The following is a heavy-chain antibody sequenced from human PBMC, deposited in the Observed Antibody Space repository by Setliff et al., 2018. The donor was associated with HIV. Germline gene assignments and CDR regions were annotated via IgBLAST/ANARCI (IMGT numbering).Heavy chain of an antibody. V-gene: IGHV4-4*08. CDR1: SGPMTGHY. D-gene: IGHD3-16*01. CDR3: ARGLISQTYWGTRPLGLDY. Sequence: SETLSLTCSVSSGPMTGHYWTWVRQPPGKGLEWIGYLHSLGSSRVSDTPNYSPSLKSRITISLDTSKRQFSLTMTSVTAADTAVYYCARGLISQTYWGTRPLGLDYWGQGSLVTVSS. J-gene: IGHJ4*01. CDR2: LHSLGSSRVSDTP.